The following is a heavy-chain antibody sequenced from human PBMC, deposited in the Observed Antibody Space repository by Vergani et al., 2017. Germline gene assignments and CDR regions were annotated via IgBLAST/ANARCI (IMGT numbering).Heavy chain of an antibody. CDR3: AKGEWDYYDSSGYYLDY. CDR2: ISGSVGST. D-gene: IGHD3-22*01. CDR1: GFTFSSYA. V-gene: IGHV3-23*01. Sequence: EVQLLESGGGLVQPGGSLRLSCAASGFTFSSYAMSWVRQAPGKGLEWVSAISGSVGSTYYADSVKGRFTISRDNSKNTLYLQMNSLRAEDTAVYYCAKGEWDYYDSSGYYLDYWGQGTLVTVSS. J-gene: IGHJ4*02.